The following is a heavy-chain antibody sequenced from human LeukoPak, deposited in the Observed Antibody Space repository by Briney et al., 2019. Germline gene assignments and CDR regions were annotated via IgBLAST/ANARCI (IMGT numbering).Heavy chain of an antibody. Sequence: GGSLRLSCAASGFTFSSYDMHWVRQAPGKSLEWVSAIGAAGDTYYPGSVKGRFTISRENAKNSLYLQMNSLRAGDTAVYDCARGGSYSGYDAFDIWGQGTMVTVSS. J-gene: IGHJ3*02. CDR2: IGAAGDT. CDR3: ARGGSYSGYDAFDI. V-gene: IGHV3-13*01. D-gene: IGHD1-26*01. CDR1: GFTFSSYD.